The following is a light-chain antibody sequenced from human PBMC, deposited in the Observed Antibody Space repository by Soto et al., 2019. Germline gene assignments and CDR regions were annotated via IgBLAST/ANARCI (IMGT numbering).Light chain of an antibody. CDR2: DAS. CDR1: QSISSW. J-gene: IGKJ2*01. CDR3: QQYNSFHMYT. V-gene: IGKV1-5*01. Sequence: DIQMTQSPSTLSASVGDRVTITCRASQSISSWLAWYQQKPGKAPKLLIYDASSLESGVPSRFSGSGSGTEFTLPISSLQPDDFATYYCQQYNSFHMYTFGQGTKLEIK.